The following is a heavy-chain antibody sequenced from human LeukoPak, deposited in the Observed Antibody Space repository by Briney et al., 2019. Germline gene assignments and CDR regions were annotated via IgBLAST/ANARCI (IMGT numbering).Heavy chain of an antibody. V-gene: IGHV3-64*01. CDR2: ISSNGGST. Sequence: GGSLRLSCAASGFTFSSYAMHWVRQAPGEGLEYVSAISSNGGSTYYANSVKGRFTISRDNSKNTLYLQMGSLRAEDMAVYYCASASDYDAYLDIWGQGTMVTVSS. CDR1: GFTFSSYA. J-gene: IGHJ3*02. D-gene: IGHD3-22*01. CDR3: ASASDYDAYLDI.